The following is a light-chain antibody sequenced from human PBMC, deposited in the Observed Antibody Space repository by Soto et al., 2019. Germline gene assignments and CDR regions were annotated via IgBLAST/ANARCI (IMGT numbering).Light chain of an antibody. J-gene: IGKJ1*01. V-gene: IGKV3-20*01. Sequence: EIVLTQSPGTLSLSPGERATLFCRASQRVSSYLAWYQQKPGQAPRLLIYGASSRATGIPDRFSGSGSGTDFTLTISRLEPEDFAVYYCQQYGSPSRTFGQGTKVEIK. CDR1: QRVSSY. CDR3: QQYGSPSRT. CDR2: GAS.